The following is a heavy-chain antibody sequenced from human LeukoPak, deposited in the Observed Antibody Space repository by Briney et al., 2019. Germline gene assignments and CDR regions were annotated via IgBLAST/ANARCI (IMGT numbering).Heavy chain of an antibody. CDR2: IYYSWST. Sequence: SETLSLTCTVSGGSISSYSRSWIRQPPGKGLEWIGYIYYSWSTNYNPSLKSRVTISVDTSKNQFSLKLSSVTAVDTAVYYCARHGGRSGKFDYWGQGTLVTVSS. CDR3: ARHGGRSGKFDY. J-gene: IGHJ4*02. V-gene: IGHV4-59*08. CDR1: GGSISSYS. D-gene: IGHD3-10*01.